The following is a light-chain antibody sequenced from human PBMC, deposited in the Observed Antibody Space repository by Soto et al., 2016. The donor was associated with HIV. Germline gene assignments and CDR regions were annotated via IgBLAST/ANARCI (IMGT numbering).Light chain of an antibody. Sequence: IQMTQSPSSLSASVGDRVTITCRTSQSITDYLNWYQQKPGRAPKLLIYAASSLQSGVPARFSGSGSGTDFTLTISSLQPEDFATYFCQQSYNTPLTFGGGTKVEI. CDR2: AAS. CDR3: QQSYNTPLT. V-gene: IGKV1-39*01. CDR1: QSITDY. J-gene: IGKJ4*01.